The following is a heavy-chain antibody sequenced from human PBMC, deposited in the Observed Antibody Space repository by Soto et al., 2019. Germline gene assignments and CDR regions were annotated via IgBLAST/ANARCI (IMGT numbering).Heavy chain of an antibody. V-gene: IGHV3-11*06. CDR2: ISSSSSYT. Sequence: QVQLVESGGGLVKPGGSLRLSCVASGFTFSDYYMSWIRQAPGKGLEWVSYISSSSSYTNYADSVKGRFTISRDNAKNSLYLQMNSLRAEDTAVYYCARDKADQYYYDSSGYLGSFDYWGQGTLVTVSS. D-gene: IGHD3-22*01. CDR1: GFTFSDYY. J-gene: IGHJ4*02. CDR3: ARDKADQYYYDSSGYLGSFDY.